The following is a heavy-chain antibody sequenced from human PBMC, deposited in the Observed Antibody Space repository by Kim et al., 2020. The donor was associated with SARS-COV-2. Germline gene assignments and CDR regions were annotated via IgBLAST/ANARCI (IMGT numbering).Heavy chain of an antibody. CDR3: AKEPSMIVVVNGLGY. D-gene: IGHD3-22*01. Sequence: DSVKGRFTISRDNSKNTLYLQMNSLRAEDTAVYYCAKEPSMIVVVNGLGYWGQGTLVTVSS. J-gene: IGHJ4*02. V-gene: IGHV3-33*06.